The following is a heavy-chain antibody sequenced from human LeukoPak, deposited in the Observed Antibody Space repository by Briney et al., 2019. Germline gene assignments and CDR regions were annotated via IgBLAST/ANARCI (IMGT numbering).Heavy chain of an antibody. CDR1: GYTFSNYV. Sequence: ASVTVSCTASGYTFSNYVMNWVRQAPGQGLEWMGWISAYNGNTNYAQKLQGRVTMTTDTSTSTAYMELRSLRSDDTAVYYCARNGKWSHANDYWGQGTLVTVSS. J-gene: IGHJ4*02. V-gene: IGHV1-18*01. D-gene: IGHD2-15*01. CDR3: ARNGKWSHANDY. CDR2: ISAYNGNT.